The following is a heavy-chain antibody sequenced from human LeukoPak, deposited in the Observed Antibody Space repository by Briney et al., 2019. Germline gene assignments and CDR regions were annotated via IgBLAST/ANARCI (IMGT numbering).Heavy chain of an antibody. V-gene: IGHV4-31*03. Sequence: PSETLSLTCTVSGGSISSGGYYWRWTRQHPGKGLEWIGYIYYSGSTYYNPSLKSRVTISVDTSKNQFSLKLSSVTAADTAVYYCARMGYSGSPLGFDYWGQGTLVTVSS. CDR3: ARMGYSGSPLGFDY. CDR2: IYYSGST. D-gene: IGHD1-26*01. CDR1: GGSISSGGYY. J-gene: IGHJ4*02.